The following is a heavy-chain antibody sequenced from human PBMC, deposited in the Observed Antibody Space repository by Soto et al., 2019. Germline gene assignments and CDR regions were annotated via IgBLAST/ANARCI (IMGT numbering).Heavy chain of an antibody. CDR2: IFSDNDR. J-gene: IGHJ6*02. CDR3: ARMKVDSYQFYYAMDV. D-gene: IGHD3-9*01. CDR1: GFSLTTGKMS. Sequence: QVTLKESGPALVKPTETLTLTCTVSGFSLTTGKMSVSWIRQPPRKALERLAHIFSDNDRSYSTSLQGRLTISKDTSGSQVALSITNVDPVDTATYYCARMKVDSYQFYYAMDVWGQGTTVTVSS. V-gene: IGHV2-26*01.